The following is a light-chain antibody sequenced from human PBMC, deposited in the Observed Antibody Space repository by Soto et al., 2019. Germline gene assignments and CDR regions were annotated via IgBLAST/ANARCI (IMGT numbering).Light chain of an antibody. Sequence: EIVLTQSPGTLSLSPGERATLSCRASQSVRSSYLAWYQQKPGQAPRLLIYGASTRATGIPDRFSGSGSGTDFNFTISRLESEDFAVYFCQQYGSSPLTFVGGTKVEIK. V-gene: IGKV3-20*01. CDR1: QSVRSSY. J-gene: IGKJ4*01. CDR3: QQYGSSPLT. CDR2: GAS.